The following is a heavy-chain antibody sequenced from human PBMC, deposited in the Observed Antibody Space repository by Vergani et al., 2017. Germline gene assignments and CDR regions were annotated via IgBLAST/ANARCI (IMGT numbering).Heavy chain of an antibody. J-gene: IGHJ4*02. Sequence: QVQLVQSGAEVKKPGASVKVSCKASGYTFTSYYMHWVRQAPGQGLEWMGIINPSGGSTSYAQKFQGRVTMTRDTSTSTVYMGLSSLRSEDTAVYYCATAPAGAVGYWGQGTLVTVSS. CDR1: GYTFTSYY. V-gene: IGHV1-46*03. CDR3: ATAPAGAVGY. CDR2: INPSGGST. D-gene: IGHD1-26*01.